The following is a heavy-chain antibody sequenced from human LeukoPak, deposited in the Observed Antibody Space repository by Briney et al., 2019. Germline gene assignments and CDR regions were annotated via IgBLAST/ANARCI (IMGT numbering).Heavy chain of an antibody. CDR2: INPNSGGT. D-gene: IGHD3-16*02. CDR1: GYTFTGYY. CDR3: ARGPHRSYYYYMDV. Sequence: ASVKVSCKASGYTFTGYYMHWVRQAPGQGLEWMGWINPNSGGTNYAQKFQGRVTMTRDTSISTAYMELSSLRSEDTAVYYCARGPHRSYYYYMDVWGKGTTVTVSS. J-gene: IGHJ6*03. V-gene: IGHV1-2*02.